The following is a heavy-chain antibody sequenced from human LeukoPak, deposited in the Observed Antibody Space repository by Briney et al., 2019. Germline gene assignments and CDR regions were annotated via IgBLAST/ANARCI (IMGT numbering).Heavy chain of an antibody. J-gene: IGHJ5*02. CDR2: IYYSGST. CDR1: GASISSSS. CDR3: ARRPVEMAAIREDNWFDP. D-gene: IGHD5-24*01. V-gene: IGHV4-59*08. Sequence: SETLSLACTVSGASISSSSWNWIRQPPGKGLEWIGRIYYSGSTNYNPSLKGRVTMSVDTSKNQFSLKLSSVTAADTAAYYCARRPVEMAAIREDNWFDPWGQGTLVTVSS.